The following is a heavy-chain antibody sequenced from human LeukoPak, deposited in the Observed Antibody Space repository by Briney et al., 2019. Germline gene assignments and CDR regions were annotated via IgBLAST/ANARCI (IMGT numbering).Heavy chain of an antibody. CDR1: GGSFSGYY. V-gene: IGHV4-34*01. Sequence: SETLSLTCAVYGGSFSGYYWSWIRQPPGKGLEWIGKINHSGSTNYNPSLKSRVTISVDTSKNQFSLKLSSVTAADTAVYYCASITYYYGSGSQPDYWGQGTLVTVSS. CDR2: INHSGST. J-gene: IGHJ4*02. CDR3: ASITYYYGSGSQPDY. D-gene: IGHD3-10*01.